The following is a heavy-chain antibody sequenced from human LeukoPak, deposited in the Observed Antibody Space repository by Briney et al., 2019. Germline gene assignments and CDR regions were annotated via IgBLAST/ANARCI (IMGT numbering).Heavy chain of an antibody. D-gene: IGHD3-3*01. CDR2: ISSSSSYI. CDR1: GFTFSSYS. J-gene: IGHJ5*02. Sequence: GGSLRLSCAASGFTFSSYSMNWVRQAPGKGLEWVSSISSSSSYIYYADSVKGRFTIPRDNAKNSLYLQMNSLRAEDTAVYYCARDLTLRITIFGVGFDPWGQGTLVTVSS. CDR3: ARDLTLRITIFGVGFDP. V-gene: IGHV3-21*01.